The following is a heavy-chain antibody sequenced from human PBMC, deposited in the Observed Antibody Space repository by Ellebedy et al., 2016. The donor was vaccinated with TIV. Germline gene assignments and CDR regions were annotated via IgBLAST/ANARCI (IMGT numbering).Heavy chain of an antibody. J-gene: IGHJ6*02. D-gene: IGHD1-20*01. CDR2: INPSGGST. CDR3: ARDWGEYNWNFIYYYYGMDV. V-gene: IGHV1-46*01. CDR1: GYTFTSYY. Sequence: ASVKVSCKASGYTFTSYYMHWVRQAPGQGLEWMGIINPSGGSTSYAQKFQGRVTMTRDTSTSTVYMELSSLRSEDTAVYYCARDWGEYNWNFIYYYYGMDVWGQGTTVTVSS.